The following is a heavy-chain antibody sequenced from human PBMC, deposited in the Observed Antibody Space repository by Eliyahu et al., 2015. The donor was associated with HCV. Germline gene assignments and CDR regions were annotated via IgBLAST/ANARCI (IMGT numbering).Heavy chain of an antibody. Sequence: QVQLQESGPGLVKPSETLSLTCTVXGGSITTXYWSWIRXPPGXGXEWIGYIHYXGSTNHTPPLKXRVTMSLDTSKNQFSLNLTSVTAADTAVXYCASGGGGIAVAGTGGWFDPWGQGTLVTVSS. V-gene: IGHV4-59*01. CDR1: GGSITTXY. D-gene: IGHD6-19*01. CDR3: ASGGGGIAVAGTGGWFDP. J-gene: IGHJ5*02. CDR2: IHYXGST.